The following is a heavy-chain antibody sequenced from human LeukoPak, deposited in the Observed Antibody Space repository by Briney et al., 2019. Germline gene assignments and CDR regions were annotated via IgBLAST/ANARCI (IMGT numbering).Heavy chain of an antibody. D-gene: IGHD3-16*02. CDR1: GFTFSSYA. CDR3: AKEDKYGTYRYNLFDY. V-gene: IGHV3-23*01. Sequence: GGSLRLSCAASGFTFSSYAISWVRQAPGKGLEWVSGFSDSGDTTYYADSVKGRFTISRDNSKNTLYLQMNSLRAEDTAVYYCAKEDKYGTYRYNLFDYWGQGTLVTVSS. J-gene: IGHJ4*02. CDR2: FSDSGDTT.